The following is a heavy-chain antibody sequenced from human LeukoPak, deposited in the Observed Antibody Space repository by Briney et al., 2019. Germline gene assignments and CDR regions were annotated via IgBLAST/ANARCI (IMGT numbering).Heavy chain of an antibody. CDR1: GFTFSSYA. J-gene: IGHJ4*02. D-gene: IGHD6-19*01. CDR2: ISGSGGST. V-gene: IGHV3-23*01. CDR3: AKDVEQWLVRSYFDY. Sequence: GGSLRLSCAASGFTFSSYAMSWVRQAPGKGLEWVSAISGSGGSTYYADSVKGRFTIFRDNSKNTLYLQMNSLRAEDTAVYYCAKDVEQWLVRSYFDYWGQGTLVTVSS.